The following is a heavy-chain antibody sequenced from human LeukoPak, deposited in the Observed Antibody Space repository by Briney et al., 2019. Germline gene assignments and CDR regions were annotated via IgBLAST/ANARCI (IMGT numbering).Heavy chain of an antibody. D-gene: IGHD3-3*01. J-gene: IGHJ3*02. CDR1: GGSFSGYY. V-gene: IGHV4-34*01. Sequence: SETLSLTCAVYGGSFSGYYWSWIRQPPGKGLEWIGEINHSGSTNYNPSLKSRVTISVDTSKNQFSLKLSSVTAADTAVYYCARVRTLRFLEWLLWGAFDIWGQGTMVTVSS. CDR3: ARVRTLRFLEWLLWGAFDI. CDR2: INHSGST.